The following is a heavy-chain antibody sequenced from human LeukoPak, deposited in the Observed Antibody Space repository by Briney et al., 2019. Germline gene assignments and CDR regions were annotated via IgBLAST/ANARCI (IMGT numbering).Heavy chain of an antibody. CDR1: GFTVSSNY. CDR2: IYSGGST. CDR3: ARLTLSASDWCYDY. D-gene: IGHD5-12*01. Sequence: GGSLRLSCAASGFTVSSNYMSWVRQAPGKGLEWVSVIYSGGSTYYADSVKGRFTISRDNSKNTLYLQMNSLRAEDTAVYYCARLTLSASDWCYDYWGQGTLVTVSS. V-gene: IGHV3-53*01. J-gene: IGHJ4*02.